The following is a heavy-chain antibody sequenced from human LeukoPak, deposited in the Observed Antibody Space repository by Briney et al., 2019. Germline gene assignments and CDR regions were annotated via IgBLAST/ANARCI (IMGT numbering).Heavy chain of an antibody. CDR2: INPSVDRT. J-gene: IGHJ4*02. CDR1: GYTFTSYF. CDR3: ARSRGDNFGFYFDN. V-gene: IGHV1-46*01. D-gene: IGHD5-24*01. Sequence: ASVKVSCKASGYTFTSYFMHLVRQAAGQGLEWMGLINPSVDRTTYGQNFQGRVTLTRDTSTSTVYMELSSLRSDDTAVFYCARSRGDNFGFYFDNWGQGTPVTVSS.